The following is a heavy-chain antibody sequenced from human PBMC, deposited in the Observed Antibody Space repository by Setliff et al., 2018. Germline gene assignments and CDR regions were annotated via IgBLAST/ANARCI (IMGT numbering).Heavy chain of an antibody. CDR1: AYILSSYG. CDR2: ISPYNGVT. D-gene: IGHD2-15*01. Sequence: ASVKVSCKASAYILSSYGISWVRQAPGEGLEWMGWISPYNGVTSYAQRFQGRVTMTTDTSTSAAYLELMSLRSDDTTVYYCAISSLSICSGDTCPNAFDIWGQGTMVTVSS. CDR3: AISSLSICSGDTCPNAFDI. V-gene: IGHV1-18*01. J-gene: IGHJ3*02.